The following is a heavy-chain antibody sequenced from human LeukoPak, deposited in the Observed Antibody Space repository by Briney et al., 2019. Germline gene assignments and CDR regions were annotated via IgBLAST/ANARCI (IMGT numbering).Heavy chain of an antibody. D-gene: IGHD2-2*03. CDR1: GGTFSSYA. CDR2: IIPVLGMA. V-gene: IGHV1-69*04. CDR3: ATDGYCSSTRCREFYGMDV. Sequence: SVKVSCKASGGTFSSYAISWVRQAPGQGLEWMGRIIPVLGMADYAKKLQGRVTITADKSTSTAYMEVSSLRSGDTAVYYCATDGYCSSTRCREFYGMDVWGQGTTVTVSS. J-gene: IGHJ6*02.